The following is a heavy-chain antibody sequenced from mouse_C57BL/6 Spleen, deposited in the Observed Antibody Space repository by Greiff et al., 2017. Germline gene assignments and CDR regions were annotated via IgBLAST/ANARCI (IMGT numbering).Heavy chain of an antibody. D-gene: IGHD1-1*01. V-gene: IGHV1-80*01. Sequence: QVQLQQSGAELVKPGASVKMSCKASGFAFSSYWMNWVKQRPGKGLEWIGPIYPGDGDTNYDGKFKGKATLTADKSSSTSYMQLRSLTSEDSAVYFCASWTRFLLCYDFDYWGQGTTLTVSS. J-gene: IGHJ2*01. CDR3: ASWTRFLLCYDFDY. CDR2: IYPGDGDT. CDR1: GFAFSSYW.